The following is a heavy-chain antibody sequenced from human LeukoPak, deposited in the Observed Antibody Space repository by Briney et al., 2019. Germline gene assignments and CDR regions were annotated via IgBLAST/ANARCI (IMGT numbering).Heavy chain of an antibody. D-gene: IGHD3-10*01. V-gene: IGHV7-4-1*02. CDR3: ARDITMVRGVYPYSYAS. CDR2: INTNTENP. J-gene: IGHJ4*02. Sequence: ASVKVSCKASGYTFTSYAINWVRQAPGQGLEWMGWINTNTENPTYAQGFTGRFVLSLDTSVTTAYLQISSLKAEDTAVYYCARDITMVRGVYPYSYASWGQGTLVTVSS. CDR1: GYTFTSYA.